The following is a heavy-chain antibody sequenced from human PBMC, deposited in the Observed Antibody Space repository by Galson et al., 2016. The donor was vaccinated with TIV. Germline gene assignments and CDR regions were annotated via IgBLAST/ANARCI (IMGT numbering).Heavy chain of an antibody. D-gene: IGHD3-10*01. V-gene: IGHV1-69*13. Sequence: SVKVSCKASGGTFSNYGVSWVRQAPGQGPEWMGGIIPIFGVPKYGQKFQGRLTITADESTSTAYMELSSLGSEDTAVYYCARGFSKLRYYGSGSYLYFDYWGQGTLVTVSS. CDR2: IIPIFGVP. CDR1: GGTFSNYG. J-gene: IGHJ4*02. CDR3: ARGFSKLRYYGSGSYLYFDY.